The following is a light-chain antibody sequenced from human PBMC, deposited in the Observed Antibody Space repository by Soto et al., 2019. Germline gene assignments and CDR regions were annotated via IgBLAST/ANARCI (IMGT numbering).Light chain of an antibody. Sequence: EMVLTQSPATLSLSPGDRATLSCRASQSVGRSLAWYQQRPGQAPRLLIYDSSNRVTGIPARFSGNGSGRDFTLTISSLEPEYFAVYYCQYHTDWPPYTFGQGTTLEI. CDR2: DSS. V-gene: IGKV3-11*02. J-gene: IGKJ2*01. CDR1: QSVGRS. CDR3: QYHTDWPPYT.